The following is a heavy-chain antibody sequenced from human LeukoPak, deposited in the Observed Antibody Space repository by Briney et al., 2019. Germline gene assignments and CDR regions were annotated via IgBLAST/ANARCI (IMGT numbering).Heavy chain of an antibody. V-gene: IGHV3-23*01. Sequence: PGGPLRLSCAASGFTFSSYAMSWLRQAPGKRLEWVSAISGSGGSTYYADSVKGRFTISRDNSKNTLYLQMNSLRAEGTAVYYCAKVGYSGSGSYLFDYWGQGTLATVSS. CDR2: ISGSGGST. CDR1: GFTFSSYA. D-gene: IGHD3-10*01. J-gene: IGHJ4*02. CDR3: AKVGYSGSGSYLFDY.